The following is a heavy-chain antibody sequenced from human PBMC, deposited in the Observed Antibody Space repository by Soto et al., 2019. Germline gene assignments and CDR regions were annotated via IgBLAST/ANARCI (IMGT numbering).Heavy chain of an antibody. V-gene: IGHV3-30*03. D-gene: IGHD3-16*01. CDR1: GFTFSSYG. CDR2: ISYDGSNK. J-gene: IGHJ5*02. Sequence: QVQLVESGGGVVQPGRSLRLSCAASGFTFSSYGMHWVRQAPGKGLEWVEGISYDGSNKYYADSVKGRFTISRDNSKNSLYLQMNSRRAEDTAVYYCAYGWDWFDPLGQGTLVTVSS. CDR3: AYGWDWFDP.